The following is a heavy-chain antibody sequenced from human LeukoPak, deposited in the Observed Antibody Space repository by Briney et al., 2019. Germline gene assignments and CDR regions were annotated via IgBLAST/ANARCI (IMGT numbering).Heavy chain of an antibody. CDR1: GFTFSSYS. V-gene: IGHV3-7*01. CDR2: INQDGSEK. J-gene: IGHJ4*02. Sequence: GGSLRLSCAASGFTFSSYSMNWVRQAPGKGLEWVANINQDGSEKYYVDSVKGRFTISRDNAKKSLYLQMNSLRAEDTAVYYCARRYCSGSSCYSYFDYWGQGTLVTVSS. D-gene: IGHD2-15*01. CDR3: ARRYCSGSSCYSYFDY.